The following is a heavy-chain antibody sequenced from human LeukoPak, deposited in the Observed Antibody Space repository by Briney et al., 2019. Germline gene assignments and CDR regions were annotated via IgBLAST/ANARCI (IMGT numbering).Heavy chain of an antibody. D-gene: IGHD2-2*01. J-gene: IGHJ4*02. CDR2: IKSKSDGGTA. CDR1: GFTFSNAW. CDR3: TTVEGYCSSTSCLDS. V-gene: IGHV3-15*01. Sequence: RGSLRLSCAASGFTFSNAWMSWVRQAPGKGLEWVGRIKSKSDGGTADYAAPVKGRFTISRDDSKNTLYLQMNSLKTEDTAVYYCTTVEGYCSSTSCLDSWGQGALVTVSS.